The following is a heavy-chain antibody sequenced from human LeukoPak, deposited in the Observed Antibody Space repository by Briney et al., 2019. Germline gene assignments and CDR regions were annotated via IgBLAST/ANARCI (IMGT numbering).Heavy chain of an antibody. CDR3: ARDDYGGNSEKDAFDI. D-gene: IGHD4-23*01. J-gene: IGHJ3*02. Sequence: GGSLRLSCAASGFTFSSYSMNWVRQAPGKGLEWVSSISSSSSYTYYADSVKGRFTISRDNAKNSLCLQMNSLRAEDTAVYYCARDDYGGNSEKDAFDIWGQGTMVTVSS. CDR2: ISSSSSYT. V-gene: IGHV3-21*01. CDR1: GFTFSSYS.